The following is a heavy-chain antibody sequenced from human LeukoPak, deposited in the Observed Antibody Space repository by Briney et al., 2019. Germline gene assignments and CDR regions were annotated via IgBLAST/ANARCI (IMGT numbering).Heavy chain of an antibody. CDR1: GGSISNYY. J-gene: IGHJ4*02. CDR3: ARSYSGSYSHYFDY. D-gene: IGHD1-26*01. CDR2: IYYSGTT. Sequence: SETLSLTCTVSGGSISNYYWSWIRQSPGKGLEWIGYIYYSGTTNYNSSLKSRVTISVDTSKNQLSLKLNSVTAADTAVYYCARSYSGSYSHYFDYWGQGTPVTVSS. V-gene: IGHV4-59*01.